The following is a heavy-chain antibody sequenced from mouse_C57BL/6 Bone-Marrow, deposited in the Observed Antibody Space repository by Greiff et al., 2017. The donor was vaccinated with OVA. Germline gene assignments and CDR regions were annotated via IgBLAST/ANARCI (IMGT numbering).Heavy chain of an antibody. CDR2: IHPNSGST. CDR3: ARVWDKGNWDY. V-gene: IGHV1-64*01. CDR1: GYTFTSYW. J-gene: IGHJ2*01. Sequence: VQLQQPGAELVKPGASVKLSCKASGYTFTSYWMHWVKQRPGQGLEWIGMIHPNSGSTNYNEKFKSKATLTVDKSSSTAYMQLSSLTSEDSAVYDGARVWDKGNWDYWGQGTTLTVSS. D-gene: IGHD4-1*01.